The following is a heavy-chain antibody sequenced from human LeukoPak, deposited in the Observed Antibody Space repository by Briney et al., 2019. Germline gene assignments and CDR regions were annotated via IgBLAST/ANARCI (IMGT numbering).Heavy chain of an antibody. CDR1: GYTLTELS. V-gene: IGHV1-24*01. J-gene: IGHJ6*02. Sequence: ASVKVSCKVSGYTLTELSMHWVRQAPGKGLEWMGGFDPEDGETIYAQKFQGRVTMTEDTSTDTAYMELSSLRSEDTAVYYCATQSSRGGSYFYYYGMDVWGQGTTVTVSS. CDR3: ATQSSRGGSYFYYYGMDV. CDR2: FDPEDGET. D-gene: IGHD1-26*01.